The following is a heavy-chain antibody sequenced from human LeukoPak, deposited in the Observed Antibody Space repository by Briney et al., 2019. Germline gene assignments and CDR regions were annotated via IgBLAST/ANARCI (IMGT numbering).Heavy chain of an antibody. CDR3: ARDSPGYCKGSSCYAIYGMDA. V-gene: IGHV3-30*04. D-gene: IGHD2-2*01. CDR1: GGFTFHTYS. J-gene: IGHJ6*02. CDR2: ISFDGSDK. Sequence: PGRSLRLSCAASGGFTFHTYSMHWVRQAPGKGLEWVAVISFDGSDKYYTDSVNGRFSVSRDNSKGTLYLQMTSLRVDDTAVYYCARDSPGYCKGSSCYAIYGMDAWGQGTTVTVSS.